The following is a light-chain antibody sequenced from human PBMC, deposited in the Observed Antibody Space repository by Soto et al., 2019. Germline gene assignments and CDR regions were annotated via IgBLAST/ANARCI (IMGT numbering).Light chain of an antibody. CDR1: SSDVGGYNY. J-gene: IGLJ3*02. CDR2: EVN. V-gene: IGLV2-14*01. Sequence: QSVLTQPASVSGSPGQSITISCAGTSSDVGGYNYVSWYQQHPGKAPKLMIYEVNNRPSGVSSRFSGSRSVNTASLTISGLQAEDEADYYCSSYTSNTTWVFGGGTKLTVL. CDR3: SSYTSNTTWV.